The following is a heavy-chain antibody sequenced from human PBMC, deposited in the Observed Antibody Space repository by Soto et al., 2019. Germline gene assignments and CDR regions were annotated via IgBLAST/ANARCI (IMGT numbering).Heavy chain of an antibody. CDR1: GFTVSSKY. J-gene: IGHJ4*02. Sequence: PGGSLRLSCAASGFTVSSKYMSWVRQAPGKGLEWVSLINRGGSISYADSVKGRFTISRDNSENTLYLQMSTLGVEDTGVYYCSWDNTAYYYLAYWGQETLVTVSS. V-gene: IGHV3-66*01. D-gene: IGHD3-22*01. CDR3: SWDNTAYYYLAY. CDR2: INRGGSI.